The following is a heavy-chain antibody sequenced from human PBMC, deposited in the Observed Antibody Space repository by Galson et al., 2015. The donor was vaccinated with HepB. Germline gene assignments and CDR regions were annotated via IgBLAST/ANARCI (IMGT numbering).Heavy chain of an antibody. D-gene: IGHD3-3*01. Sequence: SLRLSCAASGFTFSSYGMHWVRQAPGKGLEWVAVISYDGSNKYYADSVKGRFTISRDNSKNTLYLQMNSLRAEDTAVYYCANARFYDFWSGYPRPAGYWGQGTLVTASS. V-gene: IGHV3-30*18. CDR1: GFTFSSYG. CDR3: ANARFYDFWSGYPRPAGY. J-gene: IGHJ4*02. CDR2: ISYDGSNK.